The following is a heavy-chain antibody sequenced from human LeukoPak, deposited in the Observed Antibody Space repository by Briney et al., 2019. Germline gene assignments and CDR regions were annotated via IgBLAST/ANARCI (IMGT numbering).Heavy chain of an antibody. D-gene: IGHD3-22*01. CDR2: IYYSGST. CDR3: ARVSDSSGYYPSEVFDY. J-gene: IGHJ4*02. Sequence: RPSETLSLTCTVSGGSISRYYWSWIRQPPGKGLEWIGYIYYSGSTNYNPSLKSRVTISVDTSKNQFSLKLSSVTAADTAVYYCARVSDSSGYYPSEVFDYWGQGTLVTVSS. V-gene: IGHV4-59*01. CDR1: GGSISRYY.